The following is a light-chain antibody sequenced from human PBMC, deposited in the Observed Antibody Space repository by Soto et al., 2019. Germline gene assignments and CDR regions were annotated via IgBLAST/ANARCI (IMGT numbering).Light chain of an antibody. CDR1: SSDVGGYNY. V-gene: IGLV2-11*01. J-gene: IGLJ1*01. CDR2: DVS. Sequence: QSALTQPRSVSGSPGQSVTISCTGTSSDVGGYNYVSWYQQHPGKAPKLMIYDVSKRPSGVPDRFSGSKSASTASLTISGLQAEDEADYYCSSYTTSSSLVFGTGTKVTVL. CDR3: SSYTTSSSLV.